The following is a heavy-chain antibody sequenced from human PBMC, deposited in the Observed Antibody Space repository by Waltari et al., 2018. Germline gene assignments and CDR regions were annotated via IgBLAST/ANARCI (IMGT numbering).Heavy chain of an antibody. D-gene: IGHD2-8*01. CDR2: IIPILGIA. CDR3: ARDHGAPRHVYYYYYYMDV. CDR1: GGTFSSYA. Sequence: QVQLVQSGAEVKKPGSSVKVSCKASGGTFSSYAISWVRQAPGQGLEWMGGIIPILGIANYAQKFQGRVTITADESTSTAYMELSSLRSEDTAVYYCARDHGAPRHVYYYYYYMDVWGKGTTVTVSS. J-gene: IGHJ6*03. V-gene: IGHV1-69*04.